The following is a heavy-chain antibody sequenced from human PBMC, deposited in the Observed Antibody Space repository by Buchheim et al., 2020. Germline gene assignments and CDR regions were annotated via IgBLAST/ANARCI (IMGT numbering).Heavy chain of an antibody. CDR3: ASSDYGDY. D-gene: IGHD1-26*01. V-gene: IGHV3-30-3*01. CDR1: GFTFSSYA. CDR2: ISYDGSNK. Sequence: QVQLVESGGGVVQPGRSLRLSCAASGFTFSSYAMHWVRQAPGKGLEWVALISYDGSNKYYADSVKGRFTISRDNAKNSLYLQMNSLRAEDTAVYYCASSDYGDYWGQGTL. J-gene: IGHJ4*02.